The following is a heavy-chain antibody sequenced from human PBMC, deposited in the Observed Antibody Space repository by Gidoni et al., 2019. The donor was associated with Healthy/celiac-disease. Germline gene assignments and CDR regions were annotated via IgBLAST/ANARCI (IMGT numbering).Heavy chain of an antibody. J-gene: IGHJ2*01. Sequence: QVQLVESGGGVVQPGRSLRLSCAASGFTFSSYATHWVRQAPGQGLEWVAIISYDGSNKYYADSVKGRFTISRDNSKNTLYLQINSLRAEVTAVYYCARSRYPPGIAVTWGEYFDLWGRGTLVTVSS. D-gene: IGHD6-19*01. CDR1: GFTFSSYA. CDR3: ARSRYPPGIAVTWGEYFDL. V-gene: IGHV3-30-3*01. CDR2: ISYDGSNK.